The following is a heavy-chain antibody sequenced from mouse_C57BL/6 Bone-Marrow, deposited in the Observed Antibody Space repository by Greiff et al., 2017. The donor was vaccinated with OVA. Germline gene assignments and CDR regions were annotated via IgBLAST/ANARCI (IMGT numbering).Heavy chain of an antibody. D-gene: IGHD1-1*01. CDR2: IYPGSGST. J-gene: IGHJ4*01. CDR3: AIRYGSRRMDY. V-gene: IGHV1-55*01. CDR1: GYTFTSYW. Sequence: QVHVKQPGAELVKPGASVKMSCKASGYTFTSYWITWVKQRPGQGLEWIGDIYPGSGSTNYNEKFKSKATLTVDTSSSTAYMQLSSLTSEDSAVYYCAIRYGSRRMDYWGQGTSVTVSS.